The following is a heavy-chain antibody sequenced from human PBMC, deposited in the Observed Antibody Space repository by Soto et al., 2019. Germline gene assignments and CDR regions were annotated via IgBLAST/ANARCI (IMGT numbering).Heavy chain of an antibody. Sequence: QLQLQESGPGLVKPSETLSLTCTVSGGSISSSSYYWGWIRQPPGKGLEWIGSIYYSGSTYYNPSLRSRVTISVDTSKNQCSLKLSSVTAADTAVYYCARSLMTTDAFDIWGQGTMVTVSS. D-gene: IGHD4-17*01. CDR2: IYYSGST. CDR3: ARSLMTTDAFDI. J-gene: IGHJ3*02. V-gene: IGHV4-39*01. CDR1: GGSISSSSYY.